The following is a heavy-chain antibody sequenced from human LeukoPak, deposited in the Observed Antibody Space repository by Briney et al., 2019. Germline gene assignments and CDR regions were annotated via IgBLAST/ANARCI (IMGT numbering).Heavy chain of an antibody. CDR2: IYYSGST. Sequence: SETLSLTCTVSGGSISSSSYYWGWIRQPPGKGLEWIGSIYYSGSTYYNPSLKSRVTISVDTSKNQFSLKLSSVTAADTAVYYCARCSSWYADYWGQGTLVTVSS. CDR1: GGSISSSSYY. V-gene: IGHV4-39*07. J-gene: IGHJ4*02. CDR3: ARCSSWYADY. D-gene: IGHD6-13*01.